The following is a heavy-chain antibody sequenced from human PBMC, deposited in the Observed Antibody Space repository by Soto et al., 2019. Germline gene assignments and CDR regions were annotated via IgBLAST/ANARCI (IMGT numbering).Heavy chain of an antibody. J-gene: IGHJ4*02. Sequence: QLQLQESGSGLVKPSQTLSLTCAVSGGSISSGGYSWSWIRQPPGKGLEWIGYISHSGSTYYNPSLKSRVTISVDRSKNQFSLKLSSVTAADTAVYYCARLRTGNNWNYVDYWGQGTLVTVSS. CDR2: ISHSGST. D-gene: IGHD1-20*01. CDR3: ARLRTGNNWNYVDY. V-gene: IGHV4-30-2*01. CDR1: GGSISSGGYS.